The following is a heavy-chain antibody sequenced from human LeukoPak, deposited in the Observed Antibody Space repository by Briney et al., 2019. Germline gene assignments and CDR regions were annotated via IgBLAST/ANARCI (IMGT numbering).Heavy chain of an antibody. D-gene: IGHD6-19*01. CDR3: ARGYSSGWYGEYFDY. J-gene: IGHJ4*02. CDR1: GGSISRSNW. V-gene: IGHV4-4*02. CDR2: IYHSGST. Sequence: PSGTLSLTCAVSGGSISRSNWWSWVRQPPGKGLEWIGEIYHSGSTNYNPSLKSRVTISVDTSKNQFSLKLSSVTAADTAVYYCARGYSSGWYGEYFDYWGQGTLVTVSS.